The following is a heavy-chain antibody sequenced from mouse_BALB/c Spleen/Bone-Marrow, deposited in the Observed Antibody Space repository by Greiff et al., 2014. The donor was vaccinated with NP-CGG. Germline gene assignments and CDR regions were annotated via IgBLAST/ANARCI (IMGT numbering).Heavy chain of an antibody. CDR1: GYTFGSYW. Sequence: QVQLKQSGAELMKPGASVKISCKATGYTFGSYWIEWVKQRPGHGLEWIGEILPGSGSSNYNEKFKGKATITADTSSNTAYMQLSSLTSEDSAVYYCPRWGWSFDYWGQGTTLTVSS. CDR2: ILPGSGSS. D-gene: IGHD2-3*01. CDR3: PRWGWSFDY. V-gene: IGHV1-9*01. J-gene: IGHJ2*01.